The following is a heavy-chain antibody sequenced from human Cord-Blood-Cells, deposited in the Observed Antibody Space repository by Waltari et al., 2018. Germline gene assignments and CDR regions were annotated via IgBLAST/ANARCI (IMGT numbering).Heavy chain of an antibody. V-gene: IGHV4-34*01. D-gene: IGHD3-10*01. CDR3: ARVDYYGSGSYNWFDP. J-gene: IGHJ5*02. CDR1: GGSFSGYS. Sequence: QVQLQQWGAGLLKPSETLSLTCAVYGGSFSGYSWSWIRQPPGKGLEWIGEINHSGSTNYNPSLKSRVTISVDTSKNQFSLKLSSVTAADTAVYYCARVDYYGSGSYNWFDPWGQGTLVTVSS. CDR2: INHSGST.